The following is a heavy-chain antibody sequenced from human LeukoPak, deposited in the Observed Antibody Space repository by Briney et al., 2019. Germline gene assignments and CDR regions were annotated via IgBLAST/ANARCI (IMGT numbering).Heavy chain of an antibody. CDR2: IYYSGST. V-gene: IGHV4-39*01. Sequence: PSETLSLTCTVSGGSLSSSSYYWGWIRQPPGKGLECIGSIYYSGSTYYNPSLKSRVTISVDTSKNQFSLKLSSVTAADTAVYYCASYDILTGYYKGRFRYWGQGTLVTVSS. J-gene: IGHJ4*02. D-gene: IGHD3-9*01. CDR1: GGSLSSSSYY. CDR3: ASYDILTGYYKGRFRY.